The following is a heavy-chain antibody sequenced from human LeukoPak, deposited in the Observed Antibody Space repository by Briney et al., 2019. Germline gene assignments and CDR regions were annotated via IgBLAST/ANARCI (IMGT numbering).Heavy chain of an antibody. Sequence: PSGTLSLTCAVSGGSISSSNWCSWVRQPPGKGLEWIGEIYYSGSTNYNPSLKSRVTISVDKSKNQFSLNLSSVTAADTAVYYCARRVSGYDSFDYWGQGTLVTVSS. J-gene: IGHJ4*02. D-gene: IGHD5-12*01. CDR1: GGSISSSNW. V-gene: IGHV4-4*02. CDR3: ARRVSGYDSFDY. CDR2: IYYSGST.